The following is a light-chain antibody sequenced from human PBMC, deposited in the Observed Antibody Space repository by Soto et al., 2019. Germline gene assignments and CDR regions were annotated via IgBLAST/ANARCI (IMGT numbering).Light chain of an antibody. CDR2: AAS. CDR3: QQSISAPLT. Sequence: DIQMTQSPSPLSAAVGDRVTITCRASQSISSYLNWYQQKPGKAPKLLIYAASSLQSGVPSRFSGSGSGTDFTLTIAGLQPEDSASYFCQQSISAPLTFGGGTKVAIK. V-gene: IGKV1-39*01. J-gene: IGKJ4*01. CDR1: QSISSY.